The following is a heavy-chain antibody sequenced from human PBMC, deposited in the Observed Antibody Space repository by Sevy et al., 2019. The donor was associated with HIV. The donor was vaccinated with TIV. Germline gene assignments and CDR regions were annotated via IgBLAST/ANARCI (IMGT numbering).Heavy chain of an antibody. J-gene: IGHJ4*02. CDR1: GYTLSELS. V-gene: IGHV1-24*01. Sequence: ASVKVSCKDSGYTLSELSMHWVRQAPGKGLEWMGSFDPEDDETIFVQKFQGRVTMTEDKLTETAYMELSSLGSEDTAVYYCATTKDFYPTWGSPFDSWGQVTLVTVSS. CDR3: ATTKDFYPTWGSPFDS. CDR2: FDPEDDET. D-gene: IGHD3-16*01.